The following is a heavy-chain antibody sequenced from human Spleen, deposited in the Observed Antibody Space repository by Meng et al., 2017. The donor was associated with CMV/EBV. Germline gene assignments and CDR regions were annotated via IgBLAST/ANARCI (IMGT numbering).Heavy chain of an antibody. Sequence: GGSLRLSCAASGFTFRDHYMSWIRQAPGKGLEWIGYITDVGTVTYYAGSVKGRVSLSRDNAKKPLFLQMTHLRCEDTAVYYCAKQTARGEANQWGQGTLVTVSS. V-gene: IGHV3-11*01. D-gene: IGHD4/OR15-4a*01. J-gene: IGHJ4*02. CDR2: ITDVGTVT. CDR1: GFTFRDHY. CDR3: AKQTARGEANQ.